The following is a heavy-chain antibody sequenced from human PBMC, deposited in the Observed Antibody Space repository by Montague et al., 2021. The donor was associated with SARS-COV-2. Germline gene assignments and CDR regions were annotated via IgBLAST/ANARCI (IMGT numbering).Heavy chain of an antibody. CDR2: IDYSGST. D-gene: IGHD2-2*01. Sequence: SKTLSLTCTVSGGSISSSSYYWGWIRQPPGKGLEWIGSIDYSGSTHYNRSLKSRVTISVDTSRNQFSLKLSSVTAADTAIYYCARHLAISGPAAVSDYWGQGTLVTVSS. CDR3: ARHLAISGPAAVSDY. CDR1: GGSISSSSYY. J-gene: IGHJ4*02. V-gene: IGHV4-39*01.